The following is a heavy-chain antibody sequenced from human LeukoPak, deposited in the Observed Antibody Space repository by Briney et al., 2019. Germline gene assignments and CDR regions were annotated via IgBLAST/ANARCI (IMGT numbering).Heavy chain of an antibody. CDR2: IYPGDSDT. D-gene: IGHD6-13*01. Sequence: AGESLKISCKGSGYSFTSYWIGWVRQMPGKGLDWMGIIYPGDSDTRYSPSFQGQVTISANKSISTAYLHWSSLKASDTAMYYCAIGGDSSSWYGFDAFDIWGQGTMVTVSS. CDR3: AIGGDSSSWYGFDAFDI. V-gene: IGHV5-51*01. CDR1: GYSFTSYW. J-gene: IGHJ3*02.